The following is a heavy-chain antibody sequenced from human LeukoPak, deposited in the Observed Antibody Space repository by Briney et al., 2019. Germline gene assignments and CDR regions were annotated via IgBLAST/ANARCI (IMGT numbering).Heavy chain of an antibody. Sequence: ASXXVSCKVSGYTLTELSMHWVRQAPGKGXXXXGGXDPEDGGTIYAQKFQGKVTMTEDTSTDTAYMELSSLRSEDTAVYYCATDLAGYSYGLGGFRRVRDYWGQGTLVTVSS. J-gene: IGHJ4*02. D-gene: IGHD5-18*01. CDR3: ATDLAGYSYGLGGFRRVRDY. CDR2: XDPEDGGT. V-gene: IGHV1-24*01. CDR1: GYTLTELS.